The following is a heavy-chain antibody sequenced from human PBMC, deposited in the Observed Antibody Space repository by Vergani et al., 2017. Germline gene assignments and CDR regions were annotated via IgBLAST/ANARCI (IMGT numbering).Heavy chain of an antibody. CDR2: VDPEDGET. CDR1: GYTFTDYY. CDR3: ATRCYNFRCYYYGMDV. D-gene: IGHD3-10*01. Sequence: VKLVQSGAEVKKPGATVKISCQVCGYTFTDYYMHWVQQAPGKGLGWMGLVDPEDGETIYAEKFQGRVTITADTSTDTAYMELSSLRSEDTAVYYCATRCYNFRCYYYGMDVWGQGTTVTVSS. V-gene: IGHV1-69-2*01. J-gene: IGHJ6*02.